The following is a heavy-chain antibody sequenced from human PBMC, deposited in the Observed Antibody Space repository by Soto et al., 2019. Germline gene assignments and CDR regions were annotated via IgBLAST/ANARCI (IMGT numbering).Heavy chain of an antibody. D-gene: IGHD2-2*01. V-gene: IGHV4-30-2*01. CDR3: ARAPVVPAAIGFDY. Sequence: SETLSLTCAVSGGSISSGGYSWSWIRQPPGKGLEWIGYIYHSGSTYYNPSLKSRVTISVDRSKNQFSLKLSSVTAADTAVYYCARAPVVPAAIGFDYWGQGTLVTV. J-gene: IGHJ4*02. CDR2: IYHSGST. CDR1: GGSISSGGYS.